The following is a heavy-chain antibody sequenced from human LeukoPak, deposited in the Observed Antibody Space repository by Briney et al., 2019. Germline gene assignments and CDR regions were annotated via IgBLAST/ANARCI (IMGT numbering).Heavy chain of an antibody. Sequence: ASVKVSYKAPGGTFSSYAISWVRQAPGQGLEWMGWISAYNGNTNYAQKLQGRVTMTTDTSTSTAYMELRSLRSDDTAVYYCARGVGVVPAAIDYWGQGTLVTVSS. D-gene: IGHD2-2*01. V-gene: IGHV1-18*01. CDR2: ISAYNGNT. J-gene: IGHJ4*02. CDR1: GGTFSSYA. CDR3: ARGVGVVPAAIDY.